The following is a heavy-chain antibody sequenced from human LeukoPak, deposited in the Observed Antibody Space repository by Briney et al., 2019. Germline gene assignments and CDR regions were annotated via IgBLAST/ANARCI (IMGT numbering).Heavy chain of an antibody. CDR1: GFTFSNYW. CDR3: VSDTALGY. Sequence: GGSLTLSCAASGFTFSNYWMHWVRQAPGKGLVWVSRIKTDGSSTFYADSVKGRFTISRDNAKNTMYLQMNSLRVEDTAVYYCVSDTALGYWGQGTLVTVSS. V-gene: IGHV3-74*01. J-gene: IGHJ4*02. D-gene: IGHD5-18*01. CDR2: IKTDGSST.